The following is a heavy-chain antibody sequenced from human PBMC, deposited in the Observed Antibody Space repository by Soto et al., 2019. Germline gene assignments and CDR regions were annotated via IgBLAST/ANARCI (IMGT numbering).Heavy chain of an antibody. V-gene: IGHV3-48*04. Sequence: GGSLRLSCAASGFTFSSYSMNWVRQAPGKGLEWVSYISNGGTIYYADSVKGRFTISRDNAKNSLYLQMNSLRAEDTAVYFCAREGSTWYFDSWGQGTLVTVSS. CDR1: GFTFSSYS. J-gene: IGHJ4*02. D-gene: IGHD2-2*01. CDR3: AREGSTWYFDS. CDR2: ISNGGTI.